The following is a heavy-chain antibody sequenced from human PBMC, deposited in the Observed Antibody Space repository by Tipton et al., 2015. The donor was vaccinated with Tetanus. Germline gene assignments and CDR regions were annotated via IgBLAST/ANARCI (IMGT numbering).Heavy chain of an antibody. CDR2: IYSDGIGGSS. CDR1: GGSITSGGYY. Sequence: LSLTCTVSGGSITSGGYYWSWIRQHPGKGLEWVAFIYSDGIGGSSHYADPVKGRLTISRDNSKNTLYLQMNSLRAEDTAVYYCARSVAYYDVLTGYSGGYYAMDVWGQGTTVTVSS. V-gene: IGHV3-53*01. D-gene: IGHD3-9*01. CDR3: ARSVAYYDVLTGYSGGYYAMDV. J-gene: IGHJ6*02.